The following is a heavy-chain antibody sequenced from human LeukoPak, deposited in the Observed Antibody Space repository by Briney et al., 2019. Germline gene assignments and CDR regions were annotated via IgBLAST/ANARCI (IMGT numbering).Heavy chain of an antibody. D-gene: IGHD2-2*01. J-gene: IGHJ4*02. V-gene: IGHV3-23*01. CDR2: ISGSGDST. CDR1: GFTFNNYA. CDR3: AKPLPRYCGDTSCPRAYFDF. Sequence: GGSLRLSCAASGFTFNNYAMSWVRQAPGKGLEWVSVISGSGDSTNYADSVKGRFTISRDNSKDTLYLQMNSLRAEDTAVYYCAKPLPRYCGDTSCPRAYFDFWGQGALVTVSS.